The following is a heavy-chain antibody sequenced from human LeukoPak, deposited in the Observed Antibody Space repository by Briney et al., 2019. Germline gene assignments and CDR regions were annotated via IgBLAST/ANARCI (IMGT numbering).Heavy chain of an antibody. CDR3: ARDPPTYYYDSSGYNFDY. J-gene: IGHJ4*02. CDR2: INPSSGGT. V-gene: IGHV1-2*02. Sequence: GASVKVSCKASGYTFTGYYMHWVRQAPGQGLEWMGWINPSSGGTNYAQKFQGRVTMTRDTSISTAYMELSRLRSDDTAVYYCARDPPTYYYDSSGYNFDYWGQGTLVTVSS. D-gene: IGHD3-22*01. CDR1: GYTFTGYY.